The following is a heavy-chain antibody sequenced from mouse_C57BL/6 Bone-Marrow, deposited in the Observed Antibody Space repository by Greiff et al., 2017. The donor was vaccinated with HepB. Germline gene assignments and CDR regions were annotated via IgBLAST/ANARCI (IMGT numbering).Heavy chain of an antibody. Sequence: DVMLVESGGGLVQPGGSLSLSCAASGFTFTDYYMSWVRQPPGKALEWLGFIRNKANGYTTAYSASVKGRFTISRDNSQSILYLQMNALRAEDSATYYCARSHYGSSYEGFAYWGQGTLVTVSA. CDR3: ARSHYGSSYEGFAY. CDR2: IRNKANGYTT. CDR1: GFTFTDYY. V-gene: IGHV7-3*01. D-gene: IGHD1-1*01. J-gene: IGHJ3*01.